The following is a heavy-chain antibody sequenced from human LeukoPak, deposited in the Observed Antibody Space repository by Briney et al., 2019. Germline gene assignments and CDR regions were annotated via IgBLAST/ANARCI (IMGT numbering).Heavy chain of an antibody. Sequence: PGASLRLSCAASGVTFSLFGVHWVRQAPGKGLEWVAVISFDGSNKYYADSVKGRFTISRDNSKNTLYLQMSSLRTEDTAVYYCAKDSCSGGSCYGFDFWGQGTLVTVSS. V-gene: IGHV3-30*18. J-gene: IGHJ4*02. D-gene: IGHD2-15*01. CDR2: ISFDGSNK. CDR1: GVTFSLFG. CDR3: AKDSCSGGSCYGFDF.